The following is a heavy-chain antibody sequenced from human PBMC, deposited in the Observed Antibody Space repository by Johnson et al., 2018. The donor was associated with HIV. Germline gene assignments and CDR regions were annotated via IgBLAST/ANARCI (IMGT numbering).Heavy chain of an antibody. V-gene: IGHV3-23*04. J-gene: IGHJ3*02. CDR1: GFTFTTSA. D-gene: IGHD6-13*01. CDR3: AKEEGLAAAGTGEAFDI. CDR2: ISDSGDNT. Sequence: VQLVESGGGLVQPGGSLRLSCAASGFTFTTSAMSWVRQAPGKGLEWVSAISDSGDNTYYADSVRGRFTISRDNSKNTLYLQMNSLRAEDTAVYYCAKEEGLAAAGTGEAFDIWGQGTMVTVSS.